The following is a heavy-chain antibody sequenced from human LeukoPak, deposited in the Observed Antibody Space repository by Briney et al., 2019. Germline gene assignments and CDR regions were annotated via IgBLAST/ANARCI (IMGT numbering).Heavy chain of an antibody. CDR3: AREMSGGSCFDY. Sequence: GGSLRLSSAASGFTLSSYWMSWVRQAPGKGLEWVANIKRDGSEKYYVDSVKGRFTISRDNAKNSLYLQMNSLRAEDTAVFYCAREMSGGSCFDYWGQGTLVTVSS. V-gene: IGHV3-7*01. CDR2: IKRDGSEK. D-gene: IGHD2-15*01. J-gene: IGHJ4*02. CDR1: GFTLSSYW.